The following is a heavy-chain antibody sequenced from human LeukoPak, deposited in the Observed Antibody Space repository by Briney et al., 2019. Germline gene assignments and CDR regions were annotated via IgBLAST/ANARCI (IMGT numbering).Heavy chain of an antibody. Sequence: SETLSLTCSVSGGSITSNTYYWGWVRQPPGKGLERIGNIYYSGTTYYNPSLKSRVTISVDTSKNQFSLQLSSVTAADTAVYYCASQYCSGGSCYYYGTDVWGQGTTVTVSS. CDR3: ASQYCSGGSCYYYGTDV. CDR1: GGSITSNTYY. J-gene: IGHJ6*02. CDR2: IYYSGTT. D-gene: IGHD2-15*01. V-gene: IGHV4-39*01.